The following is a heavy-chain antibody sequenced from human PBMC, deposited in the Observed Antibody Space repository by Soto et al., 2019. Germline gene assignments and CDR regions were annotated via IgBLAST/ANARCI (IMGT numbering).Heavy chain of an antibody. D-gene: IGHD3-9*01. CDR1: GFTFSNFE. Sequence: SCAASGFTFSNFEMHWVRQAPGKGLEWVSYINTAGSIKYYAESVKGRFTISRDNARNSLFLQMNSLRAEDTAVYYCARAECSSPDCLTAYYSYGLDVWGQGSTVTVSS. V-gene: IGHV3-48*03. J-gene: IGHJ6*02. CDR2: INTAGSIK. CDR3: ARAECSSPDCLTAYYSYGLDV.